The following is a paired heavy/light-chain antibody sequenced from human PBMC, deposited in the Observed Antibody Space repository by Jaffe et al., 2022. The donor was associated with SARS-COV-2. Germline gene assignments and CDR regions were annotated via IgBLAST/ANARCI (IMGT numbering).Light chain of an antibody. CDR3: QQRSRWPVT. J-gene: IGKJ2*01. V-gene: IGKV3-11*01. CDR1: QSVSTY. CDR2: DAS. Sequence: EIVLTQSPVTLALSPGERATLSCRASQSVSTYLAWYQQKPGQAPRLLIYDASTRATGIPARFTGSGSGTDFTLTINSLESEDFAIYYCQQRSRWPVTFGQGTKLEIK.
Heavy chain of an antibody. J-gene: IGHJ2*01. Sequence: QLVESGGGVVQPGRSLRLSCAASGFIFSGYAMHWVRQAPGKGLEWVSVISDNGSYKNNADSVKGRFTGSTDNSNNILYLQMDRLRPDDTAVYYCARGMVVPATRREEYFDLWGRGTLVTVSS. CDR2: ISDNGSYK. D-gene: IGHD2-15*01. V-gene: IGHV3-30-3*01. CDR1: GFIFSGYA. CDR3: ARGMVVPATRREEYFDL.